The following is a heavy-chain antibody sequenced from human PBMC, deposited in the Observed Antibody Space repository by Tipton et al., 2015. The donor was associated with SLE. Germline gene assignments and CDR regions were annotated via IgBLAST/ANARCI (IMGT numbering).Heavy chain of an antibody. CDR3: ARSLYSSGWYLL. CDR1: GGSIRSHY. J-gene: IGHJ4*02. CDR2: MYHSGST. Sequence: TLSLTCTVSGGSIRSHYWSWIRQPPGKGLEWIGYMYHSGSTKYNPSLKSRVTISLDTSKNQVSLKLTSVTAADTAVYYCARSLYSSGWYLLWGQGTLVTVSS. V-gene: IGHV4-59*11. D-gene: IGHD6-19*01.